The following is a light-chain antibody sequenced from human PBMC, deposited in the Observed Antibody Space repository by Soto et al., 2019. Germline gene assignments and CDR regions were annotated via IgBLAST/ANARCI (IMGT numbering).Light chain of an antibody. J-gene: IGKJ1*01. CDR2: DVS. Sequence: DIQMTQSPSSVSASVGDRVTITCRASQDISSGLAWHQQKPGKAPKLLIYDVSALKRGVPPRFSGSGSGTEFTLTISSLQPEDFATYYCQQYDSFSVTFGQGTKVDI. CDR1: QDISSG. V-gene: IGKV1D-16*01. CDR3: QQYDSFSVT.